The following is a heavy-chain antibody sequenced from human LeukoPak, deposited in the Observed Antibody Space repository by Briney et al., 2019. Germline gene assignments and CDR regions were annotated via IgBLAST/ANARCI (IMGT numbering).Heavy chain of an antibody. V-gene: IGHV3-64D*09. CDR3: VKTTSWALRDNCFDH. J-gene: IGHJ4*02. D-gene: IGHD2-2*01. CDR1: EFTFNYYS. CDR2: ITSNGGST. Sequence: PGGSLRLSCSASEFTFNYYSMHWVRQAPGKGLEHVSGITSNGGSTSYADSVKGRFTISRDNSKNTLWLQMSSLRDEDTAVYYCVKTTSWALRDNCFDHWGQGTLVTVSS.